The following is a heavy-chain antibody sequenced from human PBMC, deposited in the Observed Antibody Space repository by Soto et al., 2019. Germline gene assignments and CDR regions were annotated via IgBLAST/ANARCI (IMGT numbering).Heavy chain of an antibody. V-gene: IGHV3-23*01. D-gene: IGHD1-26*01. CDR3: AKDRDSGSYFDY. J-gene: IGHJ4*02. CDR2: IGGSGGST. Sequence: EVQLLESGGGLVQPGGSLRLSCAASGFTFSSYDMNWVRQAPGLGLEWVSAIGGSGGSTYYADSVKGRFTISRDNSKSTLYLQMNSLRAEDTAVYYCAKDRDSGSYFDYWGQGTLVTVSS. CDR1: GFTFSSYD.